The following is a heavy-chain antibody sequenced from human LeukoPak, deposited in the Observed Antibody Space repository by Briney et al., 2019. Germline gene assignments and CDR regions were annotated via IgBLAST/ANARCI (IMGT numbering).Heavy chain of an antibody. Sequence: GGSLRLSCAASGLTVSSSYMSWVRQAPGKGLEWVSIIYNDGSTYYADSMKGRFTSSRDNSKNTLYLQVNSLRAEDTAMYYCARNILIAFDIWSQGTMVTVSS. CDR3: ARNILIAFDI. CDR2: IYNDGST. D-gene: IGHD3-16*01. J-gene: IGHJ3*02. CDR1: GLTVSSSY. V-gene: IGHV3-53*01.